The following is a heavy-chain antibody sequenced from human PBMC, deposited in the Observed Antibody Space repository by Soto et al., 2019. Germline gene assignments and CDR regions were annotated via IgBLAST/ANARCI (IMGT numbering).Heavy chain of an antibody. CDR1: GYTFTGYY. CDR3: ASEHCSGGSCYNWSAP. J-gene: IGHJ5*02. CDR2: INPNSGGT. Sequence: QVQLVQSGAEVKKPGASVKVSCKASGYTFTGYYMHWVLQAPGQDLEWMGWINPNSGGTNYAQKFQGWVTMTRDTSISTAYMEPSRLRSDDTAVYYCASEHCSGGSCYNWSAPWGQGTLVTVSS. V-gene: IGHV1-2*04. D-gene: IGHD2-15*01.